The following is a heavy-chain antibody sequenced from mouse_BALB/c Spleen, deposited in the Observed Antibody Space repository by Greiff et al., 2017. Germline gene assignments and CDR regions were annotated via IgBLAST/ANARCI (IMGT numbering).Heavy chain of an antibody. V-gene: IGHV5-6-3*01. CDR2: INSNGGST. Sequence: EVMLVESGGGLVQPGGSLKLSCAASGFTFSSYGMSWVRQTPDKRLELVATINSNGGSTYYPDSVKGRFTISRDNAKNTLYLQMSSLKSEDTAMYYCARGGNYGYDAWFAYWGQGTLVTVSA. CDR3: ARGGNYGYDAWFAY. D-gene: IGHD2-2*01. CDR1: GFTFSSYG. J-gene: IGHJ3*01.